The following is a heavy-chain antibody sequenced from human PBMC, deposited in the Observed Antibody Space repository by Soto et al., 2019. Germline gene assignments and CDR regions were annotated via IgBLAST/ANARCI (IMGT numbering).Heavy chain of an antibody. V-gene: IGHV3-7*01. CDR1: RFPFNIYL. D-gene: IGHD6-19*01. CDR2: INQDGSEE. Sequence: PGGSLSLSCAASRFPFNIYLMSWVRQAPGKGLEWVANINQDGSEEYYVDSVKGRFTISRDNAQNSLYLQMNSPRPEDTAVYYCARAAEAGTVDYWGQGTLVTVSS. CDR3: ARAAEAGTVDY. J-gene: IGHJ4*02.